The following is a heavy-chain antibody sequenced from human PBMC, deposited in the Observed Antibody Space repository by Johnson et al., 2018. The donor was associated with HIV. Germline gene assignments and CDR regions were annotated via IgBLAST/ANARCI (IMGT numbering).Heavy chain of an antibody. CDR1: GFTVSSNY. V-gene: IGHV3-13*01. CDR3: ARGIGLGAGSAFDI. Sequence: QLVESGGGLVQPGGSLRLSCAASGFTVSSNYMSWVRQAPGKGLEWVSVIGTAGDTYYPGSVKGRFTISRENAKNSLYLQMNSLRAGDTAVYYCARGIGLGAGSAFDIWGQGTMVTVSS. D-gene: IGHD3/OR15-3a*01. CDR2: IGTAGDT. J-gene: IGHJ3*02.